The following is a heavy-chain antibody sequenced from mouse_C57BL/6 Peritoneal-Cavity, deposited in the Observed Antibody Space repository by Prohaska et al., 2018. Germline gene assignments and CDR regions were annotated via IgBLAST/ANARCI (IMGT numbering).Heavy chain of an antibody. CDR1: GYTFTSYD. V-gene: IGHV1-85*01. J-gene: IGHJ1*03. Sequence: SVKLSCKASGYTFTSYDINWVKQRPGQGLEWIGWIYPRDGSTKYNEKFKGKATLTVDTSSSTAYMGLHSLRSGDGGVFLCARGGGGYFDVGGTGTTVTVSS. CDR2: IYPRDGST. CDR3: ARGGGGYFDV.